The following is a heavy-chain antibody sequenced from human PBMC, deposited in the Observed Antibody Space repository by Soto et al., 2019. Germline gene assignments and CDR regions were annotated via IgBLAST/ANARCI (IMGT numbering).Heavy chain of an antibody. V-gene: IGHV2-70*01. J-gene: IGHJ4*02. Sequence: SGPTLVNPTQPLTLTCTFSGFSLSTSGMCVSWIRQPPGKALEWLALIDWDDDKYYSTSLKTRLTISKDTSKNQVVLTLTNMDPVDTATYYCARATYYYDSSGYCFDYWGQGTLVTVSS. CDR3: ARATYYYDSSGYCFDY. CDR2: IDWDDDK. D-gene: IGHD3-22*01. CDR1: GFSLSTSGMC.